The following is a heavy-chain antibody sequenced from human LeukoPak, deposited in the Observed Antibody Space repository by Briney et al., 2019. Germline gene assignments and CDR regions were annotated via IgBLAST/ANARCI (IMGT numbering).Heavy chain of an antibody. D-gene: IGHD3-22*01. Sequence: GGSLRLSCAASGFTVSSNYMSWVRQAPGKGLEWVSVIYGGGSTYYADSVKGRFTISRDNSKNTLYLQMNSLRAEDTAVYYCARGEYYDSTPIWGQGTLVTVSS. CDR3: ARGEYYDSTPI. J-gene: IGHJ4*02. CDR1: GFTVSSNY. CDR2: IYGGGST. V-gene: IGHV3-66*01.